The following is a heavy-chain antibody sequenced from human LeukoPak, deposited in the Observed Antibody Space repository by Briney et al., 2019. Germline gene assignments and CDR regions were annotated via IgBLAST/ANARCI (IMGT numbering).Heavy chain of an antibody. CDR2: LNSDGSNT. Sequence: GGSLRLSCAAPGPTFSTSSMHWVRQAPGKGLVWVARLNSDGSNTIYADSVKGRFTISRDNAKNTLYLQMNSLRAGDTAVYYCARDNYYSIDVWGQGTTVTVSS. CDR3: ARDNYYSIDV. V-gene: IGHV3-74*01. CDR1: GPTFSTSS. J-gene: IGHJ6*02.